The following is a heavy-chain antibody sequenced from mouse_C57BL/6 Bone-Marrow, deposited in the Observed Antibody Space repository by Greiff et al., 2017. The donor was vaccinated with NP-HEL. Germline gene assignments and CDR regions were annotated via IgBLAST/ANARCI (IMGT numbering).Heavy chain of an antibody. CDR1: GFTFSSYG. J-gene: IGHJ2*01. CDR2: ISSGGSYP. Sequence: DVMLVESGGDLVKPGGSLKLSCAASGFTFSSYGMSWVRQTSDNRLEWVATISSGGSYPYYPDRVKGRFLISRDYAPPTLCLQKSRLKSEDTALYYCERQNNYYGSSWNYRGQGTTLTV. CDR3: ERQNNYYGSSWNY. D-gene: IGHD1-1*01. V-gene: IGHV5-6*02.